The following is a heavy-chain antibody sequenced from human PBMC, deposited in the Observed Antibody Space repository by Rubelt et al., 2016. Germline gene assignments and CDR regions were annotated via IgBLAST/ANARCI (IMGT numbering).Heavy chain of an antibody. CDR2: ISAYNGNT. CDR1: GGTFSSYA. Sequence: QVQLVQSGAEVKKPGSSVKVSCKASGGTFSSYAISWVRQAPGQGLEWMGWISAYNGNTTYARKLQGIVTMTTDTSTRTAYMELRSLRSDDTAVDYCARLSLRGYANFDYWGQGTLVTVSS. V-gene: IGHV1-18*01. CDR3: ARLSLRGYANFDY. J-gene: IGHJ4*02. D-gene: IGHD5-12*01.